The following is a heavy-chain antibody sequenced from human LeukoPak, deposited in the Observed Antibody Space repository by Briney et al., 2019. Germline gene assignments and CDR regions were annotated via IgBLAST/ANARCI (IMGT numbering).Heavy chain of an antibody. V-gene: IGHV3-23*01. J-gene: IGHJ6*02. D-gene: IGHD2-2*02. CDR3: ARYCSSTSCYTLHYYYYGMDV. CDR2: ISGSGGST. Sequence: GGSLRLSCAASGFTFSSYAMSWVRQAPGKGLEWVSAISGSGGSTYYADSVKGRFTISRDNSKNTLYLQMNSLRAEDTAVYYCARYCSSTSCYTLHYYYYGMDVWGQGTTVTVSS. CDR1: GFTFSSYA.